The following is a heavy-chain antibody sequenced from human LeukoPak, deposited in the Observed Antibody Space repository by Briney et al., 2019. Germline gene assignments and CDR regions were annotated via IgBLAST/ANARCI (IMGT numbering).Heavy chain of an antibody. J-gene: IGHJ5*02. CDR1: GFTFNNYA. CDR3: AKKDSGGSYTWFDP. V-gene: IGHV3-23*01. Sequence: PGGSLRLSCAASGFTFNNYAMNWVRQSPGQGLEWVSTISGDAVTSWYADSVKGRFTVSRDNSKNIVFLQMNNLRAEDTAVYYCAKKDSGGSYTWFDPWGQGTLVTVSS. CDR2: ISGDAVTS. D-gene: IGHD3-22*01.